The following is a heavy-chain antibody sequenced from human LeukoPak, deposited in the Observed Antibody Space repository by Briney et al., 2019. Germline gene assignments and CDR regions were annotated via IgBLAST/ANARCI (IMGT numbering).Heavy chain of an antibody. D-gene: IGHD3-3*01. CDR2: INPKSGYT. CDR1: GYTFTSYG. Sequence: EASVKVSCKASGYTFTSYGISWVRQASGQGLEWMGWINPKSGYTGYAQKFQGRVTITRNTSISTAYMELSSLRSEDTAVYYCARGQNDFWSPYWGFDPWGQGTLVTVSS. J-gene: IGHJ5*02. V-gene: IGHV1-8*03. CDR3: ARGQNDFWSPYWGFDP.